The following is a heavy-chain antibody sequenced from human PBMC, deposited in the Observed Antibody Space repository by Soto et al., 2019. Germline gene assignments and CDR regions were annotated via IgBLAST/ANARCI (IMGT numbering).Heavy chain of an antibody. J-gene: IGHJ3*02. CDR2: IGGAGSNI. V-gene: IGHV3-23*01. CDR1: GFTFSEYA. CDR3: AKDFVSRNGVYGPFDI. D-gene: IGHD2-8*01. Sequence: EVQLLESGGGLVQPGGSLRLSCAASGFTFSEYAMTWVRQAPGKGLEWVSVIGGAGSNIYYADSVEGRFTVSRDDSKNTLYLRMDSLRVEDTAVYYGAKDFVSRNGVYGPFDIWGTGTMVTVSS.